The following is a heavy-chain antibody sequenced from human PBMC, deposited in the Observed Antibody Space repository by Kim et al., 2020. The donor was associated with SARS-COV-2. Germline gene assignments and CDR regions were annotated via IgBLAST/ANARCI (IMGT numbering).Heavy chain of an antibody. D-gene: IGHD4-4*01. CDR1: GYTFTSYP. V-gene: IGHV1-3*01. Sequence: ASVKVSCKAYGYTFTSYPIHWLRQAPGQRPEWMGWVNAANDETQYSQKFQGRVTITRDTSANTAYMELRRLTTKDTAIYYCARDMDPTVYDYWGQGTLVTVSS. CDR3: ARDMDPTVYDY. CDR2: VNAANDET. J-gene: IGHJ4*02.